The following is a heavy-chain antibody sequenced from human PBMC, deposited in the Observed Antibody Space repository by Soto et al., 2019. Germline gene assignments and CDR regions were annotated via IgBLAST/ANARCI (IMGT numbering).Heavy chain of an antibody. CDR1: GGSVSSGSYY. Sequence: SLTCTVSGGSVSSGSYYWSWIRQPPGKGLEWIGYIYYSGSTNYNPSLKSRVTISVDTSKNQFSLKLSSVTAADTAVYYCARDLKGEGCFDYWGQGTLVTVSS. CDR3: ARDLKGEGCFDY. V-gene: IGHV4-61*01. CDR2: IYYSGST. J-gene: IGHJ4*02.